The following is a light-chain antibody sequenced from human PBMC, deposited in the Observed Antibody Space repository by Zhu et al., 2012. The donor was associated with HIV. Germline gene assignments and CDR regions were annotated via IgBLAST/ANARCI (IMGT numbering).Light chain of an antibody. CDR2: GAS. CDR1: QGVSSTY. J-gene: IGKJ4*01. V-gene: IGKV3D-20*02. CDR3: QQRRNWPLT. Sequence: EIVLTQSPGTLSLSPGERASLSCRASQGVSSTYLGWYQQKPGQAPRLLIYGASSRATGIPDRFSGSGSGTDFTLTISRLEPEDFAVYYCQQRRNWPLTFGGGTEGGDQ.